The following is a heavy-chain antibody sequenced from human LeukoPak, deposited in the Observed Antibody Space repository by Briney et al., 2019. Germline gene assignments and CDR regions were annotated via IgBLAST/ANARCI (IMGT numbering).Heavy chain of an antibody. D-gene: IGHD3-22*01. CDR1: GFTFDDYG. V-gene: IGHV3-20*04. CDR3: ARDWSPMIVVVGNNWFDP. CDR2: INWNGGST. Sequence: GGSLRLSCAASGFTFDDYGMSWVRQAPGKGLEWASGINWNGGSTGYADSVKGRLTISRDNAKNSLYLQMNSLRAEDTALYYCARDWSPMIVVVGNNWFDPWGQGTLVTVSS. J-gene: IGHJ5*02.